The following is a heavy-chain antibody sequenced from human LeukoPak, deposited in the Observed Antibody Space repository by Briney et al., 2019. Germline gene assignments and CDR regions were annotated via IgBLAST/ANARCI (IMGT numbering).Heavy chain of an antibody. CDR3: TKASHNAFDI. CDR1: GFTFDDYA. Sequence: AGGSLRLSCAASGFTFDDYAMRWVRQAPGKGLVWVSLISGDGGSTNYADSVRGRLTISRDHSKNSLCLQMNSWRTEDTAFYSGTKASHNAFDIWGPGAMVAVSS. J-gene: IGHJ3*02. V-gene: IGHV3-43*02. CDR2: ISGDGGST.